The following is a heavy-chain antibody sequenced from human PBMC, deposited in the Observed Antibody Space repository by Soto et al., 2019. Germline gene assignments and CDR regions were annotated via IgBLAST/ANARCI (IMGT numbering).Heavy chain of an antibody. CDR1: GGTFSSYA. CDR2: IIPIFGTA. V-gene: IGHV1-69*01. D-gene: IGHD1-26*01. CDR3: ARDDGVGAPNFDY. J-gene: IGHJ4*02. Sequence: SVKVSCEASGGTFSSYAISWVRQAPGQGLEWMGGIIPIFGTANYAQKFQGRVTITADGSTSTAYMELSSLRSEDTAVYYCARDDGVGAPNFDYWGQGTLVTVSS.